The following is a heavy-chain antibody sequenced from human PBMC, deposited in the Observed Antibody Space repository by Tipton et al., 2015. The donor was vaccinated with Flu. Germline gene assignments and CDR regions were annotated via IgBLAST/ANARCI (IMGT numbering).Heavy chain of an antibody. J-gene: IGHJ4*02. CDR1: GFTVSSNY. Sequence: SLRLSCAASGFTVSSNYMSWVRQAPGKGLEWVSVIYSGGSTYYADSVKGRFTISRDNSKNTLYLQMNSLRAEDTAVYYCARDGQQLVQDYWGQGKLVTVSS. V-gene: IGHV3-66*02. D-gene: IGHD6-13*01. CDR2: IYSGGST. CDR3: ARDGQQLVQDY.